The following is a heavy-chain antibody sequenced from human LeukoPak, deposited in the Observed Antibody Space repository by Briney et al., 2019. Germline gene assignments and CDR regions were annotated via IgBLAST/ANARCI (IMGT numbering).Heavy chain of an antibody. Sequence: PGGSLRPSCAGSGFTFGGYWMHWVRQVPGKGLVWVSRVDNDGINTIYEDSVKGRFTISRDNAKNTLYLHMTSLRAEDTAVYYCAKDRGIPDAFDLWGQGTMVTVSS. CDR2: VDNDGINT. V-gene: IGHV3-74*01. CDR1: GFTFGGYW. CDR3: AKDRGIPDAFDL. J-gene: IGHJ3*01. D-gene: IGHD5-24*01.